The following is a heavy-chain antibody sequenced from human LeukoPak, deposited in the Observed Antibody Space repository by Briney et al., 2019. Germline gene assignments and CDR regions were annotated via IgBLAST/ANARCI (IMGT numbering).Heavy chain of an antibody. CDR2: IYHSGSP. Sequence: SETLSLTCAVSGYSISSGYYWGWIRQPPGKGLEWIGNIYHSGSPYYNPSLKSRVTISVDTSKNQFSLKVSSVTVADTAVYYCARAQRSYDSSGYLRPYALDIWGQGTMVTVSS. J-gene: IGHJ3*02. CDR3: ARAQRSYDSSGYLRPYALDI. V-gene: IGHV4-38-2*01. D-gene: IGHD3-22*01. CDR1: GYSISSGYY.